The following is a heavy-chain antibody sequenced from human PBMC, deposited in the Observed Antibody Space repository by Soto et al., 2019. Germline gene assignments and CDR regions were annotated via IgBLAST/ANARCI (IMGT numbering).Heavy chain of an antibody. Sequence: QVQLVESGGGVVQPGRSLRLSCAASGFTFSSYAMHWVRQAPGKGLEWVAVISYDGSNKYYADSVKGRFTISRDNSKNTLYLQMNSLRAEDTAVYYCARRYSSGWYFGAFDIWGRGTMVTVSS. CDR3: ARRYSSGWYFGAFDI. J-gene: IGHJ3*02. CDR1: GFTFSSYA. V-gene: IGHV3-30-3*01. CDR2: ISYDGSNK. D-gene: IGHD6-19*01.